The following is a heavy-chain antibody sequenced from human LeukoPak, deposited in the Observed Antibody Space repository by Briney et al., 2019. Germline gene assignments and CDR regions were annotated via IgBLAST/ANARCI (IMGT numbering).Heavy chain of an antibody. D-gene: IGHD2/OR15-2a*01. V-gene: IGHV5-51*01. Sequence: GESLQISCQGSGYSFTSYWIGWVRQLPGKGLEWMGIIYPGDSDTRYSPSFQGQVTISADKSISTAYLQWSSLKASDTAMYYCARLGGAGACNPIFFDPWGQGTPVTVPP. J-gene: IGHJ5*02. CDR1: GYSFTSYW. CDR3: ARLGGAGACNPIFFDP. CDR2: IYPGDSDT.